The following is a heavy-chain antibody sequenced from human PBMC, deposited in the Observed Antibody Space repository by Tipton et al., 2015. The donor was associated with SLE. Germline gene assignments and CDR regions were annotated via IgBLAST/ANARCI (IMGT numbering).Heavy chain of an antibody. CDR3: ARGGQLQYFQH. Sequence: QLVQSGAEVKRPGSSVRVSCKASGGTLSSYAITWVRQATGQGLEWMGWMNPNSGNTGYAQKFQGRVTMTRNTSISTAYMELSSLRSEDTAVYYCARGGQLQYFQHWGQGTLVTVSS. V-gene: IGHV1-8*02. D-gene: IGHD6-6*01. CDR2: MNPNSGNT. J-gene: IGHJ1*01. CDR1: GGTLSSYA.